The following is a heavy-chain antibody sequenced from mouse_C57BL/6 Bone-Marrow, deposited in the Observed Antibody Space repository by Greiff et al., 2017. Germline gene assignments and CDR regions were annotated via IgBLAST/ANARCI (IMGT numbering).Heavy chain of an antibody. V-gene: IGHV1-69*01. CDR2: IDPSDSYT. Sequence: VQLQQPGAELVMPGASVKLSCKASGYTFTSYWMHWVKQRPGQGLEWIGEIDPSDSYTNYNQKFKGKSTLTVDKSSSTAYMQLSSLTSEDSAVYYCERLGTAVGATGDYGGQGTTLTVSS. D-gene: IGHD1-1*01. J-gene: IGHJ2*01. CDR1: GYTFTSYW. CDR3: ERLGTAVGATGDY.